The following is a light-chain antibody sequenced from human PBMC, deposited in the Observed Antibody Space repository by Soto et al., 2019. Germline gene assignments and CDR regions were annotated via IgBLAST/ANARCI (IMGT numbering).Light chain of an antibody. V-gene: IGKV1-6*01. CDR3: LQDDDYPLT. CDR1: QGIRND. J-gene: IGKJ4*01. CDR2: AAS. Sequence: AIQMTQSPSSLSASVGDRVTITCRASQGIRNDLGWYQQKPGKAPKLLIYAASTLESGVPSRFSGSGSGTDFTLTIGSLQPEDFATYYCLQDDDYPLTFGGATKVEIK.